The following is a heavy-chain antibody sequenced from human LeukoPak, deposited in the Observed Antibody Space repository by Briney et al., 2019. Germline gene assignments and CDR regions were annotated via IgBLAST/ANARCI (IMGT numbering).Heavy chain of an antibody. CDR1: GYTFTSYA. V-gene: IGHV1-2*02. Sequence: GASVKVSCKASGYTFTSYAMNWVRQAPGQGLEWMGWINPNSGGTNYAQKFQGRVTMTRDTSISTAYMELSRLRSDDTAVYYCARVIRSYSGYPTHFDYWGQGTLVTVSS. J-gene: IGHJ4*02. D-gene: IGHD5-12*01. CDR2: INPNSGGT. CDR3: ARVIRSYSGYPTHFDY.